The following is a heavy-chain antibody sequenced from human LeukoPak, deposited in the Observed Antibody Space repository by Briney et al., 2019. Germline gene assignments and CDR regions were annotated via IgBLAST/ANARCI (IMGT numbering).Heavy chain of an antibody. CDR2: IWYDGSKK. Sequence: PGGSLRLSCAGSGYTFSSYGMHWVRQAPGKGLEWVALIWYDGSKKYYADSVKGRFTISRDNAKNSLYLQMNSLRDEDTAVYYCARDQGDSSSWYSLGAFDIWGQGTMVTVCS. CDR1: GYTFSSYG. J-gene: IGHJ3*02. D-gene: IGHD6-13*01. V-gene: IGHV3-33*08. CDR3: ARDQGDSSSWYSLGAFDI.